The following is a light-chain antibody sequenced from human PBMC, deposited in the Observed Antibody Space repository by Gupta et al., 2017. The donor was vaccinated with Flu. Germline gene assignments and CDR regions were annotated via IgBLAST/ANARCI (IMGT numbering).Light chain of an antibody. Sequence: TATITCTGNSTKIGSHSVAWFQQHPGTPPKLLTYSNNKRPSGIPDRFSGSKSGATASLAISGLQPEDEADYYCTAWDDSLNGYVFGAGTKFTVL. CDR1: STKIGSHS. V-gene: IGLV1-44*01. CDR2: SNN. CDR3: TAWDDSLNGYV. J-gene: IGLJ1*01.